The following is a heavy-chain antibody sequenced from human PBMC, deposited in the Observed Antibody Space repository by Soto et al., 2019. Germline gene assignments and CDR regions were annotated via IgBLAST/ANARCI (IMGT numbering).Heavy chain of an antibody. CDR2: ISYNGDQK. J-gene: IGHJ4*01. CDR1: GFTFSTYS. Sequence: GSLRLSCAASGFTFSTYSMHWVRQAPGKGLGWVSVISYNGDQKNYGDSVKGRFTISRDNAMNTLYLQMNSLTAEDTAVYYCARLRLTGYFDYWGQGTLVTVSS. CDR3: ARLRLTGYFDY. V-gene: IGHV3-30-3*01.